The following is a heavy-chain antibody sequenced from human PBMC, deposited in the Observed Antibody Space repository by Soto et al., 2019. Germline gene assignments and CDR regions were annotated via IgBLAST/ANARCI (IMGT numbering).Heavy chain of an antibody. Sequence: SETLSLTCTVSGGSISSYYWSWIRQPPGKGLEWIGYIYYSGSTNYNPSLKSRVTISVDTSKNQFSLKLSSVTAADTAVYYCAGRRYGNPTDYLDYWGQGTLVTVSS. D-gene: IGHD1-1*01. CDR3: AGRRYGNPTDYLDY. J-gene: IGHJ4*02. CDR1: GGSISSYY. CDR2: IYYSGST. V-gene: IGHV4-59*01.